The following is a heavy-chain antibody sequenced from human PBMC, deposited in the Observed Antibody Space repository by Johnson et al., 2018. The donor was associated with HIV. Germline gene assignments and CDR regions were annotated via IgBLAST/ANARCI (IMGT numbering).Heavy chain of an antibody. CDR3: ARDISYDSSASQGAFDI. J-gene: IGHJ3*02. CDR2: INWNGGST. Sequence: VQLVESGGGVVRPGGSLRLSCAASGFTFDDYGMSWVRQAPGKGLEWVSGINWNGGSTGYADSVKGRFTISRDNAKNSLYLQMNSLRGEDTALYYCARDISYDSSASQGAFDIWGQGTMVTVSS. CDR1: GFTFDDYG. D-gene: IGHD3-22*01. V-gene: IGHV3-20*04.